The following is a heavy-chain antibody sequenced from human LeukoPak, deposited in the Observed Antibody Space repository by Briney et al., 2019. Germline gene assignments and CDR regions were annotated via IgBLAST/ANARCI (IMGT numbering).Heavy chain of an antibody. J-gene: IGHJ6*02. CDR3: AKSVRRITIFGVVTRPDYGMDV. CDR2: ISGSGGST. Sequence: GGSLRLSCAASGFTFSSYAMSWVRQAPGKGLEWVSAISGSGGSTYYADSVKGRFTISRDNSKNTLYLQMNSLRAEDTAVYYCAKSVRRITIFGVVTRPDYGMDVWGQGTTVTVSS. D-gene: IGHD3-3*01. V-gene: IGHV3-23*01. CDR1: GFTFSSYA.